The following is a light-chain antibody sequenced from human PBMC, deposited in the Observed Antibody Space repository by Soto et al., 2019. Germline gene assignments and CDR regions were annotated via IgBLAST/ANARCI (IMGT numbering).Light chain of an antibody. CDR1: QSVSSTY. V-gene: IGKV3-20*01. CDR3: QQSGSSPYT. Sequence: EIVLTQSPGTLSLSPGERATLSCRASQSVSSTYLAWYQQKPGQAPRLVIYGASSRATGIPDRFSGGGSGTDFTLTLNRLEPEDFAVYYCQQSGSSPYTFGQGTKLEIK. J-gene: IGKJ2*01. CDR2: GAS.